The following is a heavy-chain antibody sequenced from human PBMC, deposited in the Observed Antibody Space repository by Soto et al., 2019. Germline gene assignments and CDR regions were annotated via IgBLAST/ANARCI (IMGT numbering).Heavy chain of an antibody. Sequence: QVQLQESGPGLVKPSQILSLTCTVSGGSISSGGYYWSGIRQHPGKGLEWIGYIYDSGSTYYHPSPKSRVTISVDTSKSQFSMKLSSLTAADTAVYYCAREWRDYYFDYWGQGTLVTVSS. V-gene: IGHV4-31*03. CDR1: GGSISSGGYY. CDR3: AREWRDYYFDY. CDR2: IYDSGST. J-gene: IGHJ4*02.